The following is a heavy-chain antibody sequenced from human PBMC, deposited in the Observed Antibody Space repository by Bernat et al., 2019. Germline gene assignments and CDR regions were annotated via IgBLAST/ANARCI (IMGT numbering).Heavy chain of an antibody. D-gene: IGHD6-13*01. CDR1: GFTFSSSA. V-gene: IGHV3-30*01. J-gene: IGHJ6*03. CDR3: ARGPGIAATGKAGDYMDV. CDR2: ISYDGSKK. Sequence: QVQLVESGGGVVQPGRSLRLSCAASGFTFSSSAMHWVRQAPGKGLEWVAVISYDGSKKYYADSVMGRFTISRDNYKDTLYLEMDRLRVEDTAVYYCARGPGIAATGKAGDYMDVWGKGTTVTVAS.